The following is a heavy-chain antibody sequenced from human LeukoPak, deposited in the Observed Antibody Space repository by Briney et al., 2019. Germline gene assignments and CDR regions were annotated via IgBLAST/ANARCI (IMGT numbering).Heavy chain of an antibody. J-gene: IGHJ4*02. V-gene: IGHV3-21*01. CDR1: GFTFSSYS. CDR2: ISSSSSYI. CDR3: ARDRGQLSHYFDY. Sequence: GGSLRLSCAASGFTFSSYSMNWVRQAPGKGLEWVSSISSSSSYIYYADSVKGRFTISRDNAKNSLYLQMNSLRAEDTAVYYCARDRGQLSHYFDYWGQGTLVTVSS. D-gene: IGHD1-1*01.